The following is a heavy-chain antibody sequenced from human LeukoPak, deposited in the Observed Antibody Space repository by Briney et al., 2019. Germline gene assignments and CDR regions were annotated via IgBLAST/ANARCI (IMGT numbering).Heavy chain of an antibody. Sequence: KTSETLSLTCTVSGGSISSSSYYWGWIRQPPGKGLEWIGSIYYSGSTYCNPSLKSRVTISVDTSKNQFSLKLSSVTAADTAVYYCARRTGFGVTNFDYWGQGTLVTVSS. CDR2: IYYSGST. J-gene: IGHJ4*02. CDR1: GGSISSSSYY. D-gene: IGHD3-10*01. V-gene: IGHV4-39*01. CDR3: ARRTGFGVTNFDY.